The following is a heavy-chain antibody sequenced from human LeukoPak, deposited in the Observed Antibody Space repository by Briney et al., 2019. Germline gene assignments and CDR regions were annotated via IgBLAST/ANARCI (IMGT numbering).Heavy chain of an antibody. V-gene: IGHV3-9*03. CDR2: ISWNSGSL. D-gene: IGHD6-19*01. Sequence: GRSLRLSCAASGFTFDDYAMHWVRQAPGKGLEWVSGISWNSGSLGYADSVKGRFTISRDNAKNSLYLQMNSLRAEDMALYYCAKESSSGYYFDYWGQGTLVTVSS. J-gene: IGHJ4*02. CDR3: AKESSSGYYFDY. CDR1: GFTFDDYA.